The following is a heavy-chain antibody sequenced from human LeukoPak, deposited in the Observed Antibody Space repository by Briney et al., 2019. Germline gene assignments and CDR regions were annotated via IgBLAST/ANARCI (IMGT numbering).Heavy chain of an antibody. V-gene: IGHV1-2*02. J-gene: IGHJ6*02. CDR2: ISPTRGGT. D-gene: IGHD3-10*01. CDR3: ASLEYASGSSNSYYYHDGRDI. Sequence: ASVKVSCKASGYSFTAYYIHWVRQAPGQGLEWMGRISPTRGGTKYAQKFLGRVSMTRDTSISTSYMELSSLRPDDTAVYYCASLEYASGSSNSYYYHDGRDIWGQGTMVTVSS. CDR1: GYSFTAYY.